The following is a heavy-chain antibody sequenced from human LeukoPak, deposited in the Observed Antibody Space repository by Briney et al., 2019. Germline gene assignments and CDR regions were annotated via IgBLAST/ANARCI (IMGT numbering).Heavy chain of an antibody. Sequence: GGSLRLSCAASGFTFSDYYVSWIRQAPGKGLEWVSYISSSSSYTNYADSVKGRFTISRDNAKNSLYLQMNSLRAEDTAVYYCARTYGSGEGWFDPWGQGTLVTVSS. CDR3: ARTYGSGEGWFDP. CDR1: GFTFSDYY. V-gene: IGHV3-11*06. J-gene: IGHJ5*02. CDR2: ISSSSSYT. D-gene: IGHD3-10*01.